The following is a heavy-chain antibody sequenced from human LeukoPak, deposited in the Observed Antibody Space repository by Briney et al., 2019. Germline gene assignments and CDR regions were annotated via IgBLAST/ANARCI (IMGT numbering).Heavy chain of an antibody. CDR2: INHSGSS. V-gene: IGHV4-34*01. D-gene: IGHD3-3*01. CDR3: ARLFWSGYRDYYFDY. J-gene: IGHJ4*02. CDR1: GGSFSGYY. Sequence: SETLSLTCVVYGGSFSGYYWSWIRQPPGKGLEWIGEINHSGSSNYNPSLKSRVTISVDTSKNQFSLKLSSVTAADTAVYYCARLFWSGYRDYYFDYWGQGTLVTVSS.